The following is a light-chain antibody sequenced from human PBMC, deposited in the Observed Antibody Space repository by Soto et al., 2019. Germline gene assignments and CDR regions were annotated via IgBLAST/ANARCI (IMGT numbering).Light chain of an antibody. CDR2: GAT. CDR1: QVISSW. J-gene: IGKJ4*01. Sequence: IQMTQSPSSVSAAVGDRVTITCRASQVISSWLAWHQQRPGTAPKLLIYGATTLRSGVPSRFSGSESGTEFTLTITSLQPEDSATYYCQQASSFPLTFGGGTKVEVQ. CDR3: QQASSFPLT. V-gene: IGKV1-12*01.